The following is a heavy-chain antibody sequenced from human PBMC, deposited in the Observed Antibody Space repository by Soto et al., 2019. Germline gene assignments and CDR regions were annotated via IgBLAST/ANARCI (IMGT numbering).Heavy chain of an antibody. CDR2: IKQDGSEK. CDR3: ARDSSDCSGGSCYPGPFDP. CDR1: GFTFSSYW. J-gene: IGHJ5*02. D-gene: IGHD2-15*01. Sequence: GGSLRLSCAASGFTFSSYWMSWVRQAPEKGLEWVANIKQDGSEKYYVDSVKGRFTISRDNAKNSLYLQMNSLRAEDTAVYYCARDSSDCSGGSCYPGPFDPWGQGTLVTVSS. V-gene: IGHV3-7*01.